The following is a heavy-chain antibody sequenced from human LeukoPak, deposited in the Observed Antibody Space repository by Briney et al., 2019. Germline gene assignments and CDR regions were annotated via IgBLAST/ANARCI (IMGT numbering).Heavy chain of an antibody. CDR2: INPNSGGT. Sequence: ASVKVSCEASGYTFTDYFMHWVRQAPGQGLEWMGWINPNSGGTNYAQKFQGRVTMTRDTSISTADMELSRLRSDDTAVYYCARGGVVPTARHSDYWGQGTLVTVSS. CDR1: GYTFTDYF. D-gene: IGHD2-2*01. V-gene: IGHV1-2*02. CDR3: ARGGVVPTARHSDY. J-gene: IGHJ4*02.